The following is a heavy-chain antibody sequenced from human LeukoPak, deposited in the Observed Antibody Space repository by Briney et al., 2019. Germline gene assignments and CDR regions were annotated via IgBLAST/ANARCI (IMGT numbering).Heavy chain of an antibody. Sequence: SVKVSCKASGGTFSSYAISWVRQAPGQGLEWMGGIIPIFGTANYAQKFQGRVTITADKSTSTAYMELSSLRSEDTAVYYCARGRLRLGELLLRGLDYWGQGTLVTVSS. CDR2: IIPIFGTA. J-gene: IGHJ4*02. CDR3: ARGRLRLGELLLRGLDY. D-gene: IGHD3-16*02. CDR1: GGTFSSYA. V-gene: IGHV1-69*06.